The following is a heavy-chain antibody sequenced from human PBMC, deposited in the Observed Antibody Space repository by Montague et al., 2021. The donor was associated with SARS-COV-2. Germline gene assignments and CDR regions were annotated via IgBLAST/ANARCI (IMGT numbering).Heavy chain of an antibody. J-gene: IGHJ4*02. CDR2: IYYSGST. CDR1: GGSISNYY. Sequence: SETLSLTCTVSGGSISNYYWSWIRQPPGKGLEWIGYIYYSGSTNYNPSLKSRVTISVDTSKNQFSLKLRSVTAADTAVYYCARVQRWYCSGLGVSARFDYWGQGTLVTVSS. CDR3: ARVQRWYCSGLGVSARFDY. D-gene: IGHD3-16*01. V-gene: IGHV4-59*01.